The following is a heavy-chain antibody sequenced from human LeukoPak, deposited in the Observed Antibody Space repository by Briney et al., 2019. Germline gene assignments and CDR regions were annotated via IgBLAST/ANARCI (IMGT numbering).Heavy chain of an antibody. V-gene: IGHV4-59*01. J-gene: IGHJ2*01. CDR2: IYYSGST. CDR3: AREVEPISAMDKRDWYFDL. Sequence: SETLSLTCTVSGGSISSYYWSWIRQPPGKGLEWIGYIYYSGSTSYNPSLKSRVTISVDTSKNQFSLKLSSVTAADTAVYYCAREVEPISAMDKRDWYFDLWGRGTLVTVSS. D-gene: IGHD5-18*01. CDR1: GGSISSYY.